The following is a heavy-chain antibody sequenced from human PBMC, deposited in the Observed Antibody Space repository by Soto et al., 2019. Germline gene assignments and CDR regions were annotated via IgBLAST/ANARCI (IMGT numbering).Heavy chain of an antibody. Sequence: QVQLQQWGAGLLKPSETLSLTCAVYGGSFSGYYWSWIRQPPGKGLEWIGEINHSGSTNYNPSLKSRVTIXGDWSXXQFSLKLSSVTAADTAVYYCARVPSITIPNWYFDLWGRGTLVTVSS. D-gene: IGHD3-10*01. CDR1: GGSFSGYY. CDR2: INHSGST. J-gene: IGHJ2*01. V-gene: IGHV4-34*01. CDR3: ARVPSITIPNWYFDL.